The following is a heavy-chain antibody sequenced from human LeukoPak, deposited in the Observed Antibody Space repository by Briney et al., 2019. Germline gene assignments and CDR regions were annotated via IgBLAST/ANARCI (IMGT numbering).Heavy chain of an antibody. V-gene: IGHV1-8*01. Sequence: ASVKVSCKASGYTFTSYDINWVRQATGQGLEWMGWMSPNSGNTGYAQKFQGRVTMTRNTSISTAYMELSSLRSEDTAVYYCARGMRYFDWLSAPRYYYYYMDVWAKGPRSPSP. CDR1: GYTFTSYD. J-gene: IGHJ6*03. CDR3: ARGMRYFDWLSAPRYYYYYMDV. CDR2: MSPNSGNT. D-gene: IGHD3-9*01.